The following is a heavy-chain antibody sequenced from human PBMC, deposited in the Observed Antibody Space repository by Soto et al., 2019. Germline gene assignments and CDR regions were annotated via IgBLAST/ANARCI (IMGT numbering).Heavy chain of an antibody. V-gene: IGHV4-59*01. CDR2: IYYSGST. D-gene: IGHD3-22*01. J-gene: IGHJ6*02. CDR3: ASSYYYDSSGYLPPGAMDV. CDR1: GGSISSYY. Sequence: PSETLSLTCTVSGGSISSYYWSWIRQPPGKGLEWIGYIYYSGSTNYNPSLKSRVTISVDTSKNQFSLKLSPVTAADTAVYYCASSYYYDSSGYLPPGAMDVWGQGTTVTVSS.